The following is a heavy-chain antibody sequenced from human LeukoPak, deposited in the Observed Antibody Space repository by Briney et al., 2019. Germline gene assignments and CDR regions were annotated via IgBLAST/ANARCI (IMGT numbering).Heavy chain of an antibody. CDR2: ISAYNGNT. CDR1: GYTFTSYA. CDR3: ARLVVVPAAIYWFDP. V-gene: IGHV1-18*01. J-gene: IGHJ5*02. D-gene: IGHD2-2*01. Sequence: ASVKVSCKASGYTFTSYAMHWVRQAPGQRLEWMGWISAYNGNTNYAQKLQGRVTMTTDTSTSTAYMELRSLRSDDTAVYYCARLVVVPAAIYWFDPWGQGTLVTVSS.